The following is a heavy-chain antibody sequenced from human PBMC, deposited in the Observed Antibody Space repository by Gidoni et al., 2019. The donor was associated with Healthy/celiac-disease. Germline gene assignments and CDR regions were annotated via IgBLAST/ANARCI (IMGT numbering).Heavy chain of an antibody. J-gene: IGHJ4*02. D-gene: IGHD5-12*01. CDR1: GFTFRSYA. CDR3: AKDWGGDSGYDSYFDY. Sequence: EVQLLESGGGLVQPGGSLRLSCAASGFTFRSYAMSWVRQAPGKGLEWVSAISGSGGSTYYADAVKGRFTISRDNSKNTLYLQMNSLRAEDTAVYYCAKDWGGDSGYDSYFDYWGQGTLVTVSS. CDR2: ISGSGGST. V-gene: IGHV3-23*01.